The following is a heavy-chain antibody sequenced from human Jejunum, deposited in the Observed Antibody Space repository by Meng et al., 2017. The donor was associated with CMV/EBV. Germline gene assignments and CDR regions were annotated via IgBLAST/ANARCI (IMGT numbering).Heavy chain of an antibody. CDR2: FHPGGTT. J-gene: IGHJ5*02. CDR1: GGPISCYY. D-gene: IGHD3-16*01. V-gene: IGHV4-4*07. Sequence: QAPLEGSGPGLVGSSETLSLPCSVSGGPISCYYWSWVRQPAGKRLEWIGRFHPGGTTNYNPSLENRITVSVDSSKNQFFLKLTSVTAAGTAIYYCARECVGEAYDCQWNYWFDPWGRGTLVTVSS. CDR3: ARECVGEAYDCQWNYWFDP.